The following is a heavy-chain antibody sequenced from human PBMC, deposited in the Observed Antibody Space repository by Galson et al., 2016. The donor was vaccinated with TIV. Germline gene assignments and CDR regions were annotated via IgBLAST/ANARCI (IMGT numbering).Heavy chain of an antibody. CDR1: GFSFSSYS. CDR3: ARVRTDYRGSHYMDV. CDR2: ISDTFRFI. Sequence: SLRLSCAASGFSFSSYSMSWARQAPGKGLEWVSFISDTFRFIYYGDSVQGRFTISRDNAKNTLYLELNSLRAEDTAVYYCARVRTDYRGSHYMDVWGKGTTVTVSS. D-gene: IGHD5-12*01. V-gene: IGHV3-21*01. J-gene: IGHJ6*03.